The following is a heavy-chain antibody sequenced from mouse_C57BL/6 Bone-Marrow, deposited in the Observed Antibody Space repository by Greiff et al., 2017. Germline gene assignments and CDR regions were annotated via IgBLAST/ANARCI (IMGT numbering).Heavy chain of an antibody. Sequence: QVQLQQPGAELVKPGASVKLSCTASGYTFTSYWMQWGKQRPGQGLAWIGEIDPADSYTNYNQKFNGKATVTVDTSSSTAYMQLSSLTSEDSAVYYCARYYYGSIYYYAMDYWGQGTSVTVSS. D-gene: IGHD1-1*01. CDR3: ARYYYGSIYYYAMDY. J-gene: IGHJ4*01. CDR1: GYTFTSYW. CDR2: IDPADSYT. V-gene: IGHV1-50*01.